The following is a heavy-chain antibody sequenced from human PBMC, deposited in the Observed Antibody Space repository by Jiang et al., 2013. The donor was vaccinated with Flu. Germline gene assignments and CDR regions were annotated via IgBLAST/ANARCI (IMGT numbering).Heavy chain of an antibody. CDR3: ASLKPGVVYYGSRGQKEWFDS. J-gene: IGHJ5*01. Sequence: GAEVKKPGASVKISCKASGYPFTGYGLHWLRQAPGQRPEWMGRIIPANGHTTSSEKFQGRVTLTRDTSARIAYMELRTLRSEDTAVYYCASLKPGVVYYGSRGQKEWFDSWGQGTLVTVSS. V-gene: IGHV1-3*01. CDR1: GYPFTGYG. D-gene: IGHD3-22*01. CDR2: IIPANGHT.